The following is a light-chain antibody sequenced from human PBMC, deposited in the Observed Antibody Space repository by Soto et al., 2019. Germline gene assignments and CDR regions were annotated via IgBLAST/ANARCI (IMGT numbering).Light chain of an antibody. CDR2: DAS. V-gene: IGKV3-11*01. J-gene: IGKJ4*01. CDR3: QQRSNWLA. Sequence: EIVLTQSPATLSLSPGERATLSCRASQSIGSYLAWYQQKAGQAPRLLLYDASNRAAGIPARFSGSGSRTDFTLTISSLEPEDFAAYYCQQRSNWLAFGGGTKVE. CDR1: QSIGSY.